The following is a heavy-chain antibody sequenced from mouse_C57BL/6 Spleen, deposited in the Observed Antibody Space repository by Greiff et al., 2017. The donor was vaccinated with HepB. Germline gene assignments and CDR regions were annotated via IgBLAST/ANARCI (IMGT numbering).Heavy chain of an antibody. D-gene: IGHD2-4*01. CDR2: ISYDGSN. V-gene: IGHV3-6*01. CDR3: ARKDYPIDY. J-gene: IGHJ2*01. Sequence: EVQLQESGPGLVKPSQSLSLTCSVTGYSITSGYYWNWIRQFPGNKLEWMGYISYDGSNNYNPSLKNRISITRDTSKNQFFLTLNSVTTDDTATYYCARKDYPIDYWGQGTTLTVSS. CDR1: GYSITSGYY.